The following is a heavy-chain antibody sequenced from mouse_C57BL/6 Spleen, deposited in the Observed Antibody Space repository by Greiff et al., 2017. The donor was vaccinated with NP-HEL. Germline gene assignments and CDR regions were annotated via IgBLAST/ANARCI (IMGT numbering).Heavy chain of an antibody. CDR2: IYPGDGDT. CDR3: ARGEAYYGNYEDYAMDY. V-gene: IGHV1-80*01. D-gene: IGHD2-1*01. Sequence: VQLPPSGSSLFPPCASVPLSCPSSGSSFRRSWLTCVPPRPGTGLEWIGQIYPGDGDTNYNGKFKGKATLTADKSSSTAYMQLSSLTSEDSAVYFCARGEAYYGNYEDYAMDYWGQGTSVTVSS. CDR1: GSSFRRSW. J-gene: IGHJ4*01.